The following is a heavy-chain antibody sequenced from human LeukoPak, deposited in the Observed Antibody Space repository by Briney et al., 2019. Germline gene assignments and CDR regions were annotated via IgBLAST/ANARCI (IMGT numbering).Heavy chain of an antibody. CDR1: GFTFSSYG. D-gene: IGHD4-11*01. Sequence: PGRSLRLSCAASGFTFSSYGIHWVRQAPGKGLEWVAVIWYDGSNKHYADSVKGRFTVSRDNSKNTLYLQMNSLRAEDTAVYYCARDGSNFDPFDYWGQGTLVTVSS. V-gene: IGHV3-33*01. CDR3: ARDGSNFDPFDY. CDR2: IWYDGSNK. J-gene: IGHJ4*02.